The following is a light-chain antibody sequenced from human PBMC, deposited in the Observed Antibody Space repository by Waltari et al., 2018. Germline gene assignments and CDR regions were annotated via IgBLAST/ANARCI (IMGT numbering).Light chain of an antibody. J-gene: IGLJ1*01. CDR3: ASYTADSTYV. CDR2: DVT. Sequence: HSALTQPASVSGSPGQSITISCTGTRSDVGGYDFVSWYRQHPGKAPKVIIFDVTRRPSGISVRFSGSKAGNTASLTISGLQADDEADYYCASYTADSTYVFGSGTTVTV. V-gene: IGLV2-14*03. CDR1: RSDVGGYDF.